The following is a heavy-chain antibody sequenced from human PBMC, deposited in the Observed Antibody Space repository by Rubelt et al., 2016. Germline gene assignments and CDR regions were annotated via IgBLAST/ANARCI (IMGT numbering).Heavy chain of an antibody. D-gene: IGHD6-13*01. CDR3: EVAGAATGSDY. CDR1: GGSVSSSSYY. Sequence: QVQLQESGPGLVKPSETLSLTCTVSGGSVSSSSYYWGWIRQPPGKGLEYIGTIYYSGSTHYTPSLKSRVTIAVDTSKNQFPRKLTSVTAADTAVYYCEVAGAATGSDYWGQGTLVTVSS. V-gene: IGHV4-39*01. J-gene: IGHJ4*02. CDR2: IYYSGST.